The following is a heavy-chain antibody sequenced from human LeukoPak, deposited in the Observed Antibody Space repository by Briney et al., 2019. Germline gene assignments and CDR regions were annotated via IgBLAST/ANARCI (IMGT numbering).Heavy chain of an antibody. CDR1: GFSFTTYW. CDR2: IDPSDSYT. CDR3: ATTYYCSGGSCWDD. Sequence: AGESLKISCKVSGFSFTTYWLSWVRQMSGKGLEWVGRIDPSDSYTDYSPSFQGHVTISADRSLSTAYLQWYSLKASDTAMYYCATTYYCSGGSCWDDWGQGTLVTVSS. J-gene: IGHJ4*02. V-gene: IGHV5-10-1*01. D-gene: IGHD2-15*01.